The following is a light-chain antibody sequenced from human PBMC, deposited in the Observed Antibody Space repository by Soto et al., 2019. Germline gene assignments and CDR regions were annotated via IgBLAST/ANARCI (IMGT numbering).Light chain of an antibody. CDR2: GVS. CDR3: CSYVDTDTWV. Sequence: QSALTQPRSVSGSPGQSVTISCTGTNSDVGGYNYVSWYQQYPGKAPKLMISGVSERPSGVPDRFSGSKSGNTASLTISGLQAEDEADYYCCSYVDTDTWVFGGGTKATVL. J-gene: IGLJ3*02. V-gene: IGLV2-11*01. CDR1: NSDVGGYNY.